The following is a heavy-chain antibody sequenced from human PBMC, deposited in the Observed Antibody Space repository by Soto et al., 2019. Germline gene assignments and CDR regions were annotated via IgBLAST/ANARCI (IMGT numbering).Heavy chain of an antibody. CDR2: ISSSGNT. CDR1: YGSISNFY. CDR3: ARATMVLTRYYFDS. V-gene: IGHV4-59*01. D-gene: IGHD3-22*01. Sequence: PXETLSLPSTVSYGSISNFYWSWIRQPPGKGLEWIGYISSSGNTNYNPSLKSRVSISVDTSKNQFSLNLNSVTAADTAVYYCARATMVLTRYYFDSWGQGTPVTVSS. J-gene: IGHJ4*02.